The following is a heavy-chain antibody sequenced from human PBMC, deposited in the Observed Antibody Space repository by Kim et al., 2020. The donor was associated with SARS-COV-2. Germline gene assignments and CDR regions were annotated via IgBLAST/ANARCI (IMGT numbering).Heavy chain of an antibody. Sequence: ASVKVSCQASGYTFTGYFIHWVRQAPGQGLEWMGRVNPNGGDTVFAQRFQGRVIMTSDTSNKRAYMELTRLRSDDTAVYYCTRSAGDYVEVGTRYYYAMDVWGQGTTVSVSS. D-gene: IGHD4-17*01. CDR1: GYTFTGYF. CDR2: VNPNGGDT. J-gene: IGHJ6*02. V-gene: IGHV1-2*02. CDR3: TRSAGDYVEVGTRYYYAMDV.